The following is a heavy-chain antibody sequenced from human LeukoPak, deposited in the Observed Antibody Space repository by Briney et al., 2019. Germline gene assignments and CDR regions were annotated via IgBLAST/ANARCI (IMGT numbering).Heavy chain of an antibody. CDR3: AKILEATRGGFDY. Sequence: GGSLRLSCAASGFTFSSYAMRWVRQAPGKGLDWVSAISGSGGSTYYADSVKGRFTISRDNSKNTLYLQMNSLRAEDTAVYYCAKILEATRGGFDYWGQGTLVTVSS. CDR1: GFTFSSYA. V-gene: IGHV3-23*01. CDR2: ISGSGGST. D-gene: IGHD3-3*01. J-gene: IGHJ4*02.